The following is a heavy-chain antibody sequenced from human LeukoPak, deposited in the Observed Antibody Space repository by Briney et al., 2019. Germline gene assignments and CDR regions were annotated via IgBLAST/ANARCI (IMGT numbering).Heavy chain of an antibody. Sequence: ASVKVSCKASGFTFSDVYIHWVRQAPGQGLEYLGWITPKSGDTDSPQRFQGRVTMTRDASISTAYMELSSLRSDDTAVYFCARVRLADERAWAYWGQGTLVTVSS. CDR2: ITPKSGDT. J-gene: IGHJ4*02. CDR1: GFTFSDVY. CDR3: ARVRLADERAWAY. D-gene: IGHD3-3*02. V-gene: IGHV1-2*02.